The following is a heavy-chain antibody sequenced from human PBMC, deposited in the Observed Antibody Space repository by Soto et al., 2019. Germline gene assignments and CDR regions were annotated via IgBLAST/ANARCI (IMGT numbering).Heavy chain of an antibody. CDR2: ISAYNGNT. CDR3: ARESYSNYVSPYFDY. V-gene: IGHV1-18*01. CDR1: GYTFTSYG. D-gene: IGHD4-4*01. Sequence: ASVKVSCKASGYTFTSYGISWVRQAPGQGLEWMGWISAYNGNTNYAQKLQGRVTMTTDTSTSTAYMELRSLRSDDTAVYYCARESYSNYVSPYFDYWGQGTLVTVSS. J-gene: IGHJ4*02.